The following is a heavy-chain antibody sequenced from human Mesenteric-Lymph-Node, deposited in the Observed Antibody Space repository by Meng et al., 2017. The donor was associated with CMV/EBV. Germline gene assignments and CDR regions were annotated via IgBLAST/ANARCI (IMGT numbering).Heavy chain of an antibody. CDR3: ARDLTFSGPFDS. CDR1: GFTFSDYS. CDR2: ISSRSTSI. V-gene: IGHV3-48*04. Sequence: GESLKISCAGSGFTFSDYSMNWVRQAPGKGLEWLSYISSRSTSIFYSDSVKGRFTISRDNAKNSLYLQMNSLGAEDTAVYYCARDLTFSGPFDSWGQGTLVTVSS. J-gene: IGHJ4*02. D-gene: IGHD6-19*01.